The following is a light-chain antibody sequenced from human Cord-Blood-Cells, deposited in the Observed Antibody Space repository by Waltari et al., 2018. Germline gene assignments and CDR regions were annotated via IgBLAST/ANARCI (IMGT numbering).Light chain of an antibody. Sequence: AIQLTQSPSSLSASVGGRVTITCRASQGISSALAWYQQKPGKAPKLLIYDASSLESGVPSRFSGSGTGTDFTLTSSSLQPEDFATYYCQQFNSYPHTFGQGTKLEIK. V-gene: IGKV1-13*02. CDR2: DAS. CDR3: QQFNSYPHT. CDR1: QGISSA. J-gene: IGKJ2*01.